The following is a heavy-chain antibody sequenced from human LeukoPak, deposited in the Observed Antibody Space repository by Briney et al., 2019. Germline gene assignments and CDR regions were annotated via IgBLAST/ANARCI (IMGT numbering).Heavy chain of an antibody. CDR3: AKSLRDSSGYWDPTYYYYYYMDV. V-gene: IGHV1-69*05. Sequence: SVKVSCRASGGTFSSYAISWVRQAPGQGLEWMGGIIPIFGTANYAQKFQGRVTITTDESTSTAYMELSSLRSEDTAVYYCAKSLRDSSGYWDPTYYYYYYMDVWGKGTTVTVSS. CDR1: GGTFSSYA. CDR2: IIPIFGTA. J-gene: IGHJ6*03. D-gene: IGHD3-22*01.